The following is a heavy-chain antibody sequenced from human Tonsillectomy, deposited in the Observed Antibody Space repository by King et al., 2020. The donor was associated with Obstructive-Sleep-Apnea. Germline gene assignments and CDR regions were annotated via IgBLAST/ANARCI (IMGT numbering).Heavy chain of an antibody. V-gene: IGHV4-59*01. D-gene: IGHD6-19*01. CDR2: IYYSGST. Sequence: QLQESGPGLVKPSETLSLTCTVSGGSISSYYWSWIRQPPGKGLECIGYIYYSGSTNYNPSLKSRVTISVDTSKNQFSLKLGSVTAADTAVYYCARGIAVAGTAWYFDLWGRGTLVTVSS. CDR1: GGSISSYY. CDR3: ARGIAVAGTAWYFDL. J-gene: IGHJ2*01.